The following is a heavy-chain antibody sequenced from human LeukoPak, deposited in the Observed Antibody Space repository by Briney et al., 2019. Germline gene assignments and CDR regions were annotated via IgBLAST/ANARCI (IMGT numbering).Heavy chain of an antibody. CDR3: ARDVVGATVTTGSA. V-gene: IGHV4-59*12. D-gene: IGHD4-17*01. CDR2: IYYSGST. J-gene: IGHJ5*02. Sequence: SETLSLTCTVSGGSISSYYWSWIRQPPGKGLEWIGYIYYSGSTNYNPSLKSRVTISVDTSKDQFSLKLSSVTAADTAVYYCARDVVGATVTTGSAWGQGTLVTVSS. CDR1: GGSISSYY.